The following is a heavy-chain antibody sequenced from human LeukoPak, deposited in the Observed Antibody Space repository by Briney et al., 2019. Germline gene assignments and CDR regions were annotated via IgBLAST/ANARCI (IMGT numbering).Heavy chain of an antibody. CDR3: ARAYKSLFDY. CDR1: GGSISSGGYS. D-gene: IGHD1-1*01. J-gene: IGHJ4*02. CDR2: IYHSGST. Sequence: SETLSLTCAVSGGSISSGGYSWSWIRQPPGKGLEWIGYIYHSGSTYYNPSLKSRVTISVDRSKNQFSLKLSSVTAADTAVYYCARAYKSLFDYWGQGTLVTVSS. V-gene: IGHV4-30-2*01.